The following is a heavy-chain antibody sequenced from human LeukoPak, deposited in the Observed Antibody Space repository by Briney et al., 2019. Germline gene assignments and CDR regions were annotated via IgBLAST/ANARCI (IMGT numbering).Heavy chain of an antibody. CDR1: GGSISYFY. CDR3: ARHQGYCSGGSCYSDY. Sequence: SETLSLTCTVSGGSISYFYWSWIRQPAGKGLEWIGRIYTSGSTNYNPSLKSRVTISVDTSKNQFSLKLSSVTAADTAVYYCARHQGYCSGGSCYSDYWGQGTLVTVSS. V-gene: IGHV4-4*07. CDR2: IYTSGST. J-gene: IGHJ4*02. D-gene: IGHD2-15*01.